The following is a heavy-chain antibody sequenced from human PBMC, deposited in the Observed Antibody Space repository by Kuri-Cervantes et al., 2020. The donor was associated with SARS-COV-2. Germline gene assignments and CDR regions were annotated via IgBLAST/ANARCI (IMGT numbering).Heavy chain of an antibody. D-gene: IGHD3-16*02. CDR1: GGSIRSSSFY. V-gene: IGHV4-61*05. CDR3: AKAAFTGYTGYRID. Sequence: SETLSLTCSVSGGSIRSSSFYWGWIRQPPGKGLEWIGYISYSGNTNYNPSLKSRVTISVDTSKNQFSLRLSSVTAADTAVYCCAKAAFTGYTGYRIDWGQGTLVTVSS. CDR2: ISYSGNT. J-gene: IGHJ4*02.